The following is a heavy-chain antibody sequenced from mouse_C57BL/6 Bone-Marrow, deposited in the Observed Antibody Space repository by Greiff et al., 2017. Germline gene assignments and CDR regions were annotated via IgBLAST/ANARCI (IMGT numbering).Heavy chain of an antibody. Sequence: EVKLVESGPGLVKPSQSLSLTCSVTGYSITSGYYWNWIRQFPGNKLEWMGYISYDGSNNYNPSLKNRISITRDTSKNQFFLKLNSVTTEDTATYYGAREGLRQYFDYWGQGTTLTVSS. D-gene: IGHD2-4*01. CDR2: ISYDGSN. J-gene: IGHJ2*01. CDR1: GYSITSGYY. CDR3: AREGLRQYFDY. V-gene: IGHV3-6*01.